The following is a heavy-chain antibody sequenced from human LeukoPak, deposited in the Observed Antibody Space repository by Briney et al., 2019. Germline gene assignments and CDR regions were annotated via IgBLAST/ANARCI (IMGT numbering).Heavy chain of an antibody. CDR3: ARAPGYSSGWYKY. CDR2: INHSGST. V-gene: IGHV4-39*07. CDR1: GGSISSSTYF. D-gene: IGHD6-19*01. Sequence: SETLSLTCTVSGGSISSSTYFWAWIRQPPGKGLEWIGEINHSGSTNYNPSLKSRVTISVDTSKNQFSLKLSSVTAADTAVYYCARAPGYSSGWYKYWGQGTLVTVSS. J-gene: IGHJ4*02.